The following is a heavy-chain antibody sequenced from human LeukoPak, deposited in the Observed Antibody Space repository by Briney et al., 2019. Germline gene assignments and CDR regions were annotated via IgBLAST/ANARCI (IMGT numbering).Heavy chain of an antibody. D-gene: IGHD2-2*03. CDR3: ARDGYCSSTGCSAYFFDS. CDR2: ISYDGSNK. J-gene: IGHJ4*02. V-gene: IGHV3-30-3*01. Sequence: PGGSLRLSCAASGYTFSSYAMHWLRQAPGKGLHWVAVISYDGSNKYYADSVKGRFTISRDNSKNTLYLQLNSLRPEDTALYYCARDGYCSSTGCSAYFFDSWGQGTLVTVSS. CDR1: GYTFSSYA.